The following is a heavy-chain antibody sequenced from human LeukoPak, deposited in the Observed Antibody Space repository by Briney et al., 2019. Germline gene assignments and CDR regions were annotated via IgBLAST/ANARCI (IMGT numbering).Heavy chain of an antibody. D-gene: IGHD6-13*01. Sequence: ASVTVSCKASGGTFSSYAISWVRQAPGQGLEWMGGIIPIFGTANYAQKFQGRVTITADKSTSTAYMELSSLRSEDTAVYYCARDPGYSSRYYYYMDVWGKGTTVTVSS. CDR1: GGTFSSYA. V-gene: IGHV1-69*06. CDR3: ARDPGYSSRYYYYMDV. J-gene: IGHJ6*03. CDR2: IIPIFGTA.